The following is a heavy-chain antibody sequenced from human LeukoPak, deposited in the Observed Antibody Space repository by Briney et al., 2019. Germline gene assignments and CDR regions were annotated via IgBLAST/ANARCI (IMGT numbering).Heavy chain of an antibody. CDR1: GYTFTSYG. J-gene: IGHJ4*02. V-gene: IGHV1-18*01. CDR2: ISAYNGNT. Sequence: ASVKVSCKASGYTFTSYGILWVRQAPGQGLEWMGWISAYNGNTNYAQKLQGRVTMTTDTSTSIAHMELRSLRSDDTAVYYCARRAVLYSSGWFFDYWGQGTLVTVSS. D-gene: IGHD6-19*01. CDR3: ARRAVLYSSGWFFDY.